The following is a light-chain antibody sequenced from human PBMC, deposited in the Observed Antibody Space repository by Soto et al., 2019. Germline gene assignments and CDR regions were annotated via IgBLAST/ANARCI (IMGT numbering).Light chain of an antibody. CDR1: QSVRSSF. J-gene: IGKJ4*01. V-gene: IGKV3-15*01. Sequence: VVSKSAVSLSVSPGERATLSCRASQSVRSSFLAWYQQKPGQAPSLLIYGASTRATGIPARFSGSGSGTEFTLTINSLQSEDFAVYYCQQYSNWPLTFGGGTKVDIK. CDR2: GAS. CDR3: QQYSNWPLT.